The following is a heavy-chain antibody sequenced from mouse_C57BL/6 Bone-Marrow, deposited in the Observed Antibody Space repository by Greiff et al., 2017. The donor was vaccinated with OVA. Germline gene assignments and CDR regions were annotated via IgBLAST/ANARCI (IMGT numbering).Heavy chain of an antibody. Sequence: VQLQQSGAELVRPGASVKLSCTASGFTIKDDYMHWVKQRPEQGLEWIGWIDPENGDTEYASKFQGKATITADTSSNTAYLQLSSLTSEDTAVYYCRTVVGAMDYWGQGTSVTVSS. CDR2: IDPENGDT. J-gene: IGHJ4*01. D-gene: IGHD1-1*01. CDR1: GFTIKDDY. V-gene: IGHV14-4*01. CDR3: RTVVGAMDY.